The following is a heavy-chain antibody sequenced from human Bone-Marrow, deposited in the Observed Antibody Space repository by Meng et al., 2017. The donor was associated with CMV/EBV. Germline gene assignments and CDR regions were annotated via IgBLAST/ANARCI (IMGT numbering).Heavy chain of an antibody. CDR3: AREEAGIAARPYYFDY. J-gene: IGHJ4*02. CDR1: GYTFTGYY. Sequence: ASVKVSCKASGYTFTGYYMHWVRQAPGQGLEWMGWINPNSGGTNYAQKFQGRVTMTRDTSISTAYMELSRLRSDDTAVYYCAREEAGIAARPYYFDYWGQRTLVTVSS. V-gene: IGHV1-2*02. D-gene: IGHD6-6*01. CDR2: INPNSGGT.